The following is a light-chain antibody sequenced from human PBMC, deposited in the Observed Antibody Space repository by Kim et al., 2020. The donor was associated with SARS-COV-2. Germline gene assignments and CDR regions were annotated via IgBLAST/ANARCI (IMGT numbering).Light chain of an antibody. CDR1: QSITNY. CDR3: QQYNRYPRT. V-gene: IGKV1-39*01. Sequence: SESIGDRVNITCRASQSITNYLDWYQQKPGKAPKLLIYSASSVQGGVPSRFSGRGSGTDFTLTISSLQPEDFATYYCQQYNRYPRTFGQGTKLEI. J-gene: IGKJ2*01. CDR2: SAS.